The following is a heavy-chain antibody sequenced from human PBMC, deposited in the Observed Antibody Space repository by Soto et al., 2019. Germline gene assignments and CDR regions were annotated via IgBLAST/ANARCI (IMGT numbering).Heavy chain of an antibody. CDR2: IFSNDEK. J-gene: IGHJ4*02. D-gene: IGHD2-15*01. CDR3: ARTRAWGYCSGGSCYFKYYFDY. V-gene: IGHV2-26*01. Sequence: SGPTLVNPTETLTLTCTFSGFSLSNARMGVSWIRQPPGKALEWLAHIFSNDEKSYSTSLKSRLTISKDTSKSQVVLTMTNMEPVDTATYYCARTRAWGYCSGGSCYFKYYFDYWGQGTLVTGSS. CDR1: GFSLSNARMG.